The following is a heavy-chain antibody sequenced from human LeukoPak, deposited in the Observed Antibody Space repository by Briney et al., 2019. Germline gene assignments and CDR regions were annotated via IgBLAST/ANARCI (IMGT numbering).Heavy chain of an antibody. CDR1: GFTFSSNY. V-gene: IGHV3-53*01. D-gene: IGHD6-19*01. J-gene: IGHJ4*02. CDR3: ARGIFASSGWSFFDY. Sequence: GGSLRLSCAASGFTFSSNYMRWVRQAPGKGLEWVSVIYSGGRTYYADSVKGRFTISRDNSKNTLYLQMNSLRAEDTAVYYCARGIFASSGWSFFDYCGQGTLVTVSS. CDR2: IYSGGRT.